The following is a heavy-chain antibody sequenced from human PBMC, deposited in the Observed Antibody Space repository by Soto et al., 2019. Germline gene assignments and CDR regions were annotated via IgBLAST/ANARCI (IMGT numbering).Heavy chain of an antibody. V-gene: IGHV4-34*01. Sequence: SETLSLTCAVSGGSFSGHYWSWLRQSPGKGLEWIGEIDHSGSTNYKPSLKSRVIMSVDTSKNQFSLKVTSVTAADTAVYHCARGRVGSSNWYPYYYYGLDVWGQGTPVTVSS. CDR2: IDHSGST. D-gene: IGHD6-13*01. J-gene: IGHJ6*02. CDR1: GGSFSGHY. CDR3: ARGRVGSSNWYPYYYYGLDV.